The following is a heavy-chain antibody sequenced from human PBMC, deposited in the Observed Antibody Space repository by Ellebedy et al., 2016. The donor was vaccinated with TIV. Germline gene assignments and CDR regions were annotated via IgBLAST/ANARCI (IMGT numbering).Heavy chain of an antibody. Sequence: PGGSLRLSCEVSGFKLSDNYVNWVRQAPGKGLEWVSLINNGGGTDYADSVKGRFTISRQNSKNTVYLQMKNLRLEDTAIYYCARDRRDGAGSYSPFYYYYGLDVWGQGTTVIVSS. J-gene: IGHJ6*02. CDR1: GFKLSDNY. CDR3: ARDRRDGAGSYSPFYYYYGLDV. V-gene: IGHV3-53*04. CDR2: INNGGGT. D-gene: IGHD3-10*01.